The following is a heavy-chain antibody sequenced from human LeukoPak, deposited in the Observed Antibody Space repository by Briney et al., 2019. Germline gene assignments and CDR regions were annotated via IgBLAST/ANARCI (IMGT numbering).Heavy chain of an antibody. CDR2: ISSSSSYI. Sequence: PGGSLRLSCAASGFTFSSYSMNWVCQAPGKGLEWVSSISSSSSYIYYADSVKGRFTISRDNAKNSLYLQMNSLRAEDTAVYYCARDIDYGSGSSDYWGQGTLVTVSS. V-gene: IGHV3-21*01. D-gene: IGHD3-10*01. CDR1: GFTFSSYS. CDR3: ARDIDYGSGSSDY. J-gene: IGHJ4*02.